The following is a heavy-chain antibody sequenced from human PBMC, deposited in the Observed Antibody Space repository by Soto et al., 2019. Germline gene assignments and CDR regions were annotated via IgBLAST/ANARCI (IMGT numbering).Heavy chain of an antibody. CDR2: IHHSGST. CDR3: ARDKITVLFDY. D-gene: IGHD3-10*01. V-gene: IGHV4-34*01. J-gene: IGHJ4*02. Sequence: WTWIRQPPGTGLEWIGEIHHSGSTNYTPSLKSRVTISVDTSKNQFTLKLTSVTAADTAVYYCARDKITVLFDYWGQGTLVTVSS.